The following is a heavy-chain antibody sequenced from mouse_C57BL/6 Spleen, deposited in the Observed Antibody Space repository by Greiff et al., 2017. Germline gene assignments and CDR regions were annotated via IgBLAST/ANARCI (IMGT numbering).Heavy chain of an antibody. Sequence: EVMLVESEGGLVQPGSSMKLSCTASGFTFSDYYMAWVRQVPEKGLWVANINYDGSSTYYLDSLKSRFIISRDNAKNILYLQMSSLKSEDTATYYCAREGGSRAMDYWGQGTSVTVSS. CDR1: GFTFSDYY. J-gene: IGHJ4*01. V-gene: IGHV5-16*01. D-gene: IGHD1-1*01. CDR2: INYDGSST. CDR3: AREGGSRAMDY.